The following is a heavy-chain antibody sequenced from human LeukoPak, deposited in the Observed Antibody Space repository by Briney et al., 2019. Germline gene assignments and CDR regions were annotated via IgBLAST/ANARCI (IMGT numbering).Heavy chain of an antibody. CDR3: ARGGYNYGYGYFDY. CDR1: GFTFSSYA. Sequence: GGSLRLSCAASGFTFSSYAMSWVRQAPGKGLEWVSAISGSGGSTYYAESVKGRFTISRDNSKNTLYLQMNSLRAEDTAVYYCARGGYNYGYGYFDYWGQGTLVTVSS. CDR2: ISGSGGST. J-gene: IGHJ4*02. D-gene: IGHD5-18*01. V-gene: IGHV3-23*01.